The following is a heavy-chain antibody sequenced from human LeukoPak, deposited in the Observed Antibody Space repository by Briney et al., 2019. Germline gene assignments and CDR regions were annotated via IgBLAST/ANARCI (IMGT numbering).Heavy chain of an antibody. CDR2: MNPNSGNT. CDR1: GYTFTSYD. D-gene: IGHD3-9*01. CDR3: ARGGVRYFDWLLDY. V-gene: IGHV1-8*01. Sequence: ASVKVSCKASGYTFTSYDINWVRQATGQGLEWMGWMNPNSGNTGYAQKFQGRVTMTRNNSISTAYMELSSLRSEDTAVYYCARGGVRYFDWLLDYWGQGTLVTVSS. J-gene: IGHJ4*02.